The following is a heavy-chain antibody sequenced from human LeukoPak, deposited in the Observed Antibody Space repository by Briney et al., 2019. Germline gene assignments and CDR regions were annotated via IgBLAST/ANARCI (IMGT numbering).Heavy chain of an antibody. J-gene: IGHJ4*02. V-gene: IGHV4-59*12. CDR1: GGSISSYY. Sequence: SETLSLTCTVSGGSISSYYWSWIRQPPGKGLEWIAYIYYSGSTNYNPSLKSRVTISVDTSKNQFSLKMSSVTAADTAVYYCARDPSNSAFKGMQGGDYWGQGTLVTVSS. CDR2: IYYSGST. D-gene: IGHD3-16*01. CDR3: ARDPSNSAFKGMQGGDY.